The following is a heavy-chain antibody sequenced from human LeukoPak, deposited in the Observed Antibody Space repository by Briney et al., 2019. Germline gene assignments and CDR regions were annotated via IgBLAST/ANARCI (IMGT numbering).Heavy chain of an antibody. J-gene: IGHJ5*02. CDR3: AKDHSRYFNWFDP. Sequence: GGSLRLSCAASGFTFSSYDMSWVRQAPGKGLEWVSDISASGGSTYYADSVKARFTISRHNSKNTLYLQMNSLRAEDTAVYYCAKDHSRYFNWFDPWGQGTLVTVSS. CDR2: ISASGGST. CDR1: GFTFSSYD. V-gene: IGHV3-23*01. D-gene: IGHD2/OR15-2a*01.